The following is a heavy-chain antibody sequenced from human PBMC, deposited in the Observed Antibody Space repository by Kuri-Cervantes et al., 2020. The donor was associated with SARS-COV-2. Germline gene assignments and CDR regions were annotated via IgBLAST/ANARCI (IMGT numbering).Heavy chain of an antibody. V-gene: IGHV4-39*01. CDR2: IYYDGRT. J-gene: IGHJ4*02. Sequence: SETLSLTCTVSGGSISSGGYYWGWIRQPPGKGLEFFGTIYYDGRTYYNTSLKSRVTISVDTSKNQFSLKLSSVTAADTAVYYCASHDYWGQGTLVTVSS. CDR1: GGSISSGGYY. CDR3: ASHDY.